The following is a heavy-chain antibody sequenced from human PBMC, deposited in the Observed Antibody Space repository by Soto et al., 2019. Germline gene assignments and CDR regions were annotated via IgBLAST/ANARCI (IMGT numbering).Heavy chain of an antibody. J-gene: IGHJ5*02. Sequence: QVQLQESGPGLVKPSGTLSLTCAVSGDSISSDNWWSWVRQPPGKGLEWIGELYHSGGTNYNPSLKSRVTISVDTSKNQFSLNLSSVTAADTAVYYCTRVSSSSRTWFDPWGQGTLVTVSS. CDR2: LYHSGGT. CDR1: GDSISSDNW. CDR3: TRVSSSSRTWFDP. V-gene: IGHV4-4*02. D-gene: IGHD6-19*01.